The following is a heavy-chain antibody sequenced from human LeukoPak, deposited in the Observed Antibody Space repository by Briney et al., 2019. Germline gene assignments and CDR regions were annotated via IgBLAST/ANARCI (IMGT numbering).Heavy chain of an antibody. Sequence: GGSLRLSCAASGFTFSTYSMNWVRQAPGKGLEWVSSISGSGSHIYYADSVKGRFTISRDNAKNSLYLQMNSLRAEDTAVYYCARGIVVGAAGGEGFDIWGQGTMVTVSS. CDR3: ARGIVVGAAGGEGFDI. J-gene: IGHJ3*02. CDR1: GFTFSTYS. V-gene: IGHV3-21*01. D-gene: IGHD2-15*01. CDR2: ISGSGSHI.